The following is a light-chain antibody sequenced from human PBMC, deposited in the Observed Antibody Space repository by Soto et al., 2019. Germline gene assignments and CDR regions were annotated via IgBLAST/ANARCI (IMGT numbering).Light chain of an antibody. V-gene: IGLV1-47*02. CDR3: AAWDDGLSGPL. Sequence: QSVLTQPPSASGTPGQRVTISCSGSSSNIGSNYVYWYQHLPGTAPKLLIYSNNQRPSGVPDRFSGSKFGTSASLAIGGLRSEDEADYYCAAWDDGLSGPLFGGGTKLTVL. J-gene: IGLJ2*01. CDR1: SSNIGSNY. CDR2: SNN.